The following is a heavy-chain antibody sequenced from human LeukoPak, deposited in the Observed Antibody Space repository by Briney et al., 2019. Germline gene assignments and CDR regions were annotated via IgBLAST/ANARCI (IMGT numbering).Heavy chain of an antibody. CDR2: IKSKDDGETI. CDR3: TVRSSI. V-gene: IGHV3-15*01. D-gene: IGHD6-13*01. Sequence: PGGSLRLSCAASGFPFSDYYMTWLRQAPGKGLEWVARIKSKDDGETIDYNAPVKGRFTISRDDSKNTLYLEMNSLKNEDTAMYYCTVRSSIWSQGTLVAVSS. CDR1: GFPFSDYY. J-gene: IGHJ4*02.